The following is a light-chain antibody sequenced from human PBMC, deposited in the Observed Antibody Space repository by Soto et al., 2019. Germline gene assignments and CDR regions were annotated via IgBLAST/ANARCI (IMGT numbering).Light chain of an antibody. CDR3: QQYAFSPRT. V-gene: IGKV3-20*01. J-gene: IGKJ5*01. CDR1: QSVSSSY. CDR2: GAS. Sequence: EIVLTQSPGTLSLSPGERATLSCRASQSVSSSYLAWYQQKPGQAPGLLIYGASSRATGIPDRFSGSGSGTDFTLTISRLEPEDFAVFYCQQYAFSPRTFGQGTRLQIK.